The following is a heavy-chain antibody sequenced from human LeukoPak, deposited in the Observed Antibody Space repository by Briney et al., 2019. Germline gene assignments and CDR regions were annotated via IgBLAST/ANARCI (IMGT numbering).Heavy chain of an antibody. CDR1: GFTFSSYG. D-gene: IGHD6-13*01. CDR3: ASTAQYSSSWNRGAFDI. V-gene: IGHV3-30*03. CDR2: ISYDGSNK. J-gene: IGHJ3*02. Sequence: GGSLRLSCAASGFTFSSYGMHWVRQAPGKGLEWVAVISYDGSNKYYADSVKGRFTISRDNSKNTLYLQMNSLRAEDTAVYYCASTAQYSSSWNRGAFDIWGQGTMVTVSS.